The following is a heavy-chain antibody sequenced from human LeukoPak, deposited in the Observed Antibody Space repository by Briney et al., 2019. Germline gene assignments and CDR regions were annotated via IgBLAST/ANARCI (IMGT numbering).Heavy chain of an antibody. V-gene: IGHV1-2*02. Sequence: ASVKVSCKASGYTFTGYYMHWVRQAPGQGLEWMGWINPNSGGTNYVQKFQGRVTMTRDTSISTAYMELSRLRSDDTAVYYCARVGGVGYCSGGSCYAIDYWGQGTLVAVSS. D-gene: IGHD2-15*01. CDR3: ARVGGVGYCSGGSCYAIDY. CDR1: GYTFTGYY. CDR2: INPNSGGT. J-gene: IGHJ4*02.